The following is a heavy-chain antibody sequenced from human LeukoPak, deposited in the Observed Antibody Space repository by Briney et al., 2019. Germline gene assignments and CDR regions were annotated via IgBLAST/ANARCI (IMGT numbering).Heavy chain of an antibody. J-gene: IGHJ4*02. Sequence: SETLSLTCAVYGGSFSGYYWSLIRQPAGKGLEWIGEINHSGSTNYNPSLKSRVTISVDTSKNQFSLKLSSVTAADTAVYYCARLYGDYTSSSFDYWGQGTLVTVSS. V-gene: IGHV4-34*01. CDR2: INHSGST. CDR1: GGSFSGYY. D-gene: IGHD4-17*01. CDR3: ARLYGDYTSSSFDY.